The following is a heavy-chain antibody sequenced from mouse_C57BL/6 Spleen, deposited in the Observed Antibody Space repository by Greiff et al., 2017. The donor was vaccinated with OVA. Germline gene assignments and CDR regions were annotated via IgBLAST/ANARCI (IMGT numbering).Heavy chain of an antibody. CDR3: ARRGTTVSYYYAMDY. V-gene: IGHV1-50*01. D-gene: IGHD1-1*01. Sequence: QVQLKESGAELVKPGASVKLSCKASGYTFTSYWMQWVKQRPGQGLEWIGEIDPSDSYTNYNQKFKGKATLTVDTSSSTAYMQLSSLTSEDSAVYYCARRGTTVSYYYAMDYWGQGTSVTVSS. CDR1: GYTFTSYW. CDR2: IDPSDSYT. J-gene: IGHJ4*01.